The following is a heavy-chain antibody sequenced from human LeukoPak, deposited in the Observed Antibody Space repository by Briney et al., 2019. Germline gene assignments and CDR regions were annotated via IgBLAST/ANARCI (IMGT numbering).Heavy chain of an antibody. CDR2: ISGNGGTA. J-gene: IGHJ6*02. D-gene: IGHD3-10*01. CDR3: AKDGRFGGLSPYYGMDV. V-gene: IGHV3-23*01. Sequence: PGGSLRLSWAASGXTFSSYALTWVRQAPGRGLEWVSIISGNGGTAFYADSVKGRFTISRDNSKNTLYLQMNSLRAEDTAVYYCAKDGRFGGLSPYYGMDVWGQGTTVTVSS. CDR1: GXTFSSYA.